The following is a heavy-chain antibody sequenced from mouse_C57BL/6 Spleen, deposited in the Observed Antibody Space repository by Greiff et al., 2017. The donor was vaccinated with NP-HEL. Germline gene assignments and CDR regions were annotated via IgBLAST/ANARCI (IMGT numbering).Heavy chain of an antibody. CDR3: ARGVGYYGVFAY. CDR2: ISDGGSYT. J-gene: IGHJ3*01. CDR1: GFTFSSYA. V-gene: IGHV5-4*03. Sequence: EVKLVESGGGLVKPGGSLKLSCAASGFTFSSYAMSWVRQTPEKRLGWVATISDGGSYTYYPDNVKGRFTISRDNAKNNLYLQMSHLKSEDTAMYYCARGVGYYGVFAYWGQGTLVTVSA. D-gene: IGHD2-3*01.